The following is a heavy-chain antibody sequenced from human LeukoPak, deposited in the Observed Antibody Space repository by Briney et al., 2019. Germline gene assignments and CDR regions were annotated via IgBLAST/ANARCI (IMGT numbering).Heavy chain of an antibody. Sequence: GASVKVSCKASGYTFNVYYIHWVRQAPGQGLEWMAWINPNTGDTNYVQSFPGRVTMTRDTSTSTAYMELSSLTSDDTAVYYCTRGDRNGYNYWGQGTLVTVSS. CDR2: INPNTGDT. V-gene: IGHV1-2*02. J-gene: IGHJ4*02. CDR3: TRGDRNGYNY. D-gene: IGHD5-24*01. CDR1: GYTFNVYY.